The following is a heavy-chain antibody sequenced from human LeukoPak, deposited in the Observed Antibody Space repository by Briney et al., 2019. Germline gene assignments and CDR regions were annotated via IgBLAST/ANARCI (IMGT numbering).Heavy chain of an antibody. CDR3: ARGRKYTSGYRVTELGSGYSDY. CDR2: ISSSSSFI. CDR1: GFTFSNYN. Sequence: GGSLRLSCAASGFTFSNYNMNWVRQAPGKGLEWVSSISSSSSFIYYADSVKGRFTISRDNAKNSLYLQMNSLRAEDTAVYYCARGRKYTSGYRVTELGSGYSDYWGQGTLVTVSS. D-gene: IGHD5-18*01. J-gene: IGHJ4*02. V-gene: IGHV3-21*04.